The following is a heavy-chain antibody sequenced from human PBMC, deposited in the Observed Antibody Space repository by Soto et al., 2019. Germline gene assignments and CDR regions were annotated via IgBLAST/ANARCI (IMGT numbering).Heavy chain of an antibody. CDR2: ISYDGSNK. V-gene: IGHV3-30*18. J-gene: IGHJ6*02. D-gene: IGHD3-3*01. Sequence: QVQLVESGGGVVQPGRSLRLSCAASGFTFSSYGMHWVRQAPGKGLEWVAVISYDGSNKYYADSVKGRFTISRDNSKNTLYLQMNSLRAEDTAVYYCAKSFGFLVWLSTTYYYYGMDVWGQGTTVTVSS. CDR3: AKSFGFLVWLSTTYYYYGMDV. CDR1: GFTFSSYG.